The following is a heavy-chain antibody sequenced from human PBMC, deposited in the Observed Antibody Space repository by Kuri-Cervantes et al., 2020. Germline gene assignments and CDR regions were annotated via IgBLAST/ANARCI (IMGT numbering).Heavy chain of an antibody. J-gene: IGHJ5*02. CDR3: ARDPHSFNWFDP. CDR1: GFTFSSYS. Sequence: GESLKISCAASGFTFSSYSMNWVRQAPGKGLEWVSSISSSGSTIYYADSVKGRFTISRDNAKNSLYLQMNSLRAEDTAVYYCARDPHSFNWFDPWGQGTLVTVSS. CDR2: ISSSGSTI. V-gene: IGHV3-48*04.